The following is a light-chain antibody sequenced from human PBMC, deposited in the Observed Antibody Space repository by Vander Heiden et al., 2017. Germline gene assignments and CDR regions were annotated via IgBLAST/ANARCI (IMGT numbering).Light chain of an antibody. Sequence: QSALTQPASVTGSPGQSITSSCTGTNSDVGGYNYGSWYQQHPGKAPNLILYDVGDRPSGVSNRFSGSKSGNTASLTISGLQAEDEADYYCCSYTSSATRVFGTGTKVTVL. CDR3: CSYTSSATRV. CDR1: NSDVGGYNY. J-gene: IGLJ1*01. CDR2: DVG. V-gene: IGLV2-14*03.